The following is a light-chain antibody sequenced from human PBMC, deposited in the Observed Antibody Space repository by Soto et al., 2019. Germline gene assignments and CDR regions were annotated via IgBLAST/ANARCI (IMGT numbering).Light chain of an antibody. CDR1: QSINRD. J-gene: IGKJ5*01. V-gene: IGKV3-11*01. CDR3: QQRSNWPIT. CDR2: GAS. Sequence: EIVMTQSPATLSVSPGESATLSCRASQSINRDLAWYEQKPGQTPRRVIYGASTWGTGVPPRFTGSGSGTDFTLTISSLEPEDFAVYYCQQRSNWPITFGQGTRLEIK.